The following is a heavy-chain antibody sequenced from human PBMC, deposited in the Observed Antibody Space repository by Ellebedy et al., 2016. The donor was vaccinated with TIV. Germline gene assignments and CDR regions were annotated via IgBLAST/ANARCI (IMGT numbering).Heavy chain of an antibody. Sequence: GESLKISCAASGFTFSSYWMSWVRQAPGKGLEWVANIKQDGSETNYVDSVKGRFTISRDNAKNSLFLQMNSLSAEDTAVYYCGRGVDYSGTGCHSDYWGQGTLVTVSS. CDR3: GRGVDYSGTGCHSDY. CDR1: GFTFSSYW. CDR2: IKQDGSET. V-gene: IGHV3-7*01. D-gene: IGHD3-10*01. J-gene: IGHJ4*02.